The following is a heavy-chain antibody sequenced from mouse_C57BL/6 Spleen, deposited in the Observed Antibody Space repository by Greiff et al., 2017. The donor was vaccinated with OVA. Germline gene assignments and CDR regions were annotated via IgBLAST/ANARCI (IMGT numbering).Heavy chain of an antibody. CDR1: GYTFTSYW. V-gene: IGHV1-55*01. CDR3: ARNRLGPYYFDY. Sequence: VQLQQPGAELVKPGASVKMSCKASGYTFTSYWITWVKQRPGQGLEWIGDIYPGSGSTNYNEKFKSKATLTVDTSSSTAYMQLSSLTSEDSAVYYCARNRLGPYYFDYWGQGTTLTVSS. D-gene: IGHD4-1*01. CDR2: IYPGSGST. J-gene: IGHJ2*01.